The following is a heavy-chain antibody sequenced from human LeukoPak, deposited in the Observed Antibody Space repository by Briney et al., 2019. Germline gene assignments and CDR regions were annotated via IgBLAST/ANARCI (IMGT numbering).Heavy chain of an antibody. CDR1: GFSFISYG. J-gene: IGHJ5*02. CDR3: ARTGVVIDWFDP. V-gene: IGHV1-18*01. D-gene: IGHD3-3*01. Sequence: ASVKVSCKASGFSFISYGISWVRQAPGQGLEWMGWISAYNGNTNYAQKLQGRVTMTTDTSTSTAYMELRSLRSDDTAVYYCARTGVVIDWFDPWGQGTLVTVSS. CDR2: ISAYNGNT.